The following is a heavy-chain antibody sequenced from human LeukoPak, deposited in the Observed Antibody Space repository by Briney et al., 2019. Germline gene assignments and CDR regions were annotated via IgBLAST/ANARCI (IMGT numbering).Heavy chain of an antibody. V-gene: IGHV1-24*01. J-gene: IGHJ4*02. D-gene: IGHD6-13*01. CDR2: FDPEDGET. CDR3: ATDSPWVVFGGSSSWYYFDY. CDR1: GYTLTELS. Sequence: ASVKVSRKVSGYTLTELSMHWVRQAPGKGLERMGGFDPEDGETIYAQKFQGRVTMTEDTSTDTAYMELSSLRSEDTAVYYCATDSPWVVFGGSSSWYYFDYWGQGTLVTVSS.